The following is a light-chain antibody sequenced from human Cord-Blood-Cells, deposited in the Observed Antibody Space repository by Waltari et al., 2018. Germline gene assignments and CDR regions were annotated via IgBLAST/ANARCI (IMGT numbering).Light chain of an antibody. J-gene: IGLJ1*01. CDR3: QSADSSGTYV. CDR2: KAS. CDR1: ALPKQY. Sequence: SYELTQPPSVSVSPGQTARITCSGDALPKQYAYWYQQKPGQAPVLVIYKASERPSGIPERFSGSSSGTTVTLTISGVQAEDEADYYCQSADSSGTYVFGTGTMVTVL. V-gene: IGLV3-25*03.